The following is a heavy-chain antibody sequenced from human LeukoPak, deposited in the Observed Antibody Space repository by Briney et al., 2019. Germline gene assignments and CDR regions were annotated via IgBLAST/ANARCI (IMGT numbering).Heavy chain of an antibody. CDR1: GYTFTGYY. D-gene: IGHD3-3*01. J-gene: IGHJ5*02. Sequence: ASVKVSCKASGYTFTGYYMHWVRQAPGQGLEWMGWINPNSGGTNYAQKFQGRVTMTRDTSISTAYMELSRLRSDETAVYYCPRPLGVVIPYNWFDPWGQGTLVTVSS. CDR3: PRPLGVVIPYNWFDP. CDR2: INPNSGGT. V-gene: IGHV1-2*02.